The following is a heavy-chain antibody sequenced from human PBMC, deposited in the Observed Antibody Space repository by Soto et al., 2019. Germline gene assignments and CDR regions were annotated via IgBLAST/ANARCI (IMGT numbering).Heavy chain of an antibody. CDR3: ARGVYYYDPRLFDY. Sequence: PSEPLSLTGGVYGGSFSDYYWSWIRHPPGKGLEWIGEINHSGSTDYNPSLRSRVTISVDTSKTQFSLKLRYVTAADTAVYYCARGVYYYDPRLFDYWGQGTLVTVSS. J-gene: IGHJ4*02. V-gene: IGHV4-34*01. CDR1: GGSFSDYY. CDR2: INHSGST. D-gene: IGHD3-22*01.